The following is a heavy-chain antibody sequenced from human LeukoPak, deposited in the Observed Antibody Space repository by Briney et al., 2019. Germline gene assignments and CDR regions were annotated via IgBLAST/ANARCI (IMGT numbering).Heavy chain of an antibody. V-gene: IGHV3-23*01. CDR2: NSGSGGNT. CDR3: AKDVLRSFYYGMDV. CDR1: GFSFSDYA. Sequence: GSLRLSCAASGFSFSDYAMSWVRQAPGEGLEWASANSGSGGNTYYADSVKGQFTISRDNSTHTLHLQMNSLGADDTALYLCAKDVLRSFYYGMDVWGQGTTVIVSS. D-gene: IGHD1-26*01. J-gene: IGHJ6*02.